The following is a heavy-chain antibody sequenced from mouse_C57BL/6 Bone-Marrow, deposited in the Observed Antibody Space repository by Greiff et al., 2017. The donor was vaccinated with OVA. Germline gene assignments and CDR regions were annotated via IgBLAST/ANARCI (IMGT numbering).Heavy chain of an antibody. CDR1: GYTFTSYW. CDR2: IDPSDSYT. J-gene: IGHJ3*01. V-gene: IGHV1-69*01. CDR3: ARRDYYGSSWFAD. D-gene: IGHD1-1*01. Sequence: QVQLQQPGAELVMPGASVKLSCKASGYTFTSYWMHWVKQRPGQGLEWIGEIDPSDSYTNYNHKFKGKSTLTVDKSSSTAYMQLSSRTSEDSAVYYWARRDYYGSSWFADWGQGTLVTVAA.